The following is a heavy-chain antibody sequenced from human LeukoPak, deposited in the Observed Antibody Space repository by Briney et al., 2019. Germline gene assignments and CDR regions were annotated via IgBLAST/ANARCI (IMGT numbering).Heavy chain of an antibody. J-gene: IGHJ6*03. CDR3: ARNPLGAKGYMDV. D-gene: IGHD4/OR15-4a*01. V-gene: IGHV3-48*01. Sequence: GGSLRLSCAASGFTFSSYSMNWVRQAPGKGLEWVSYISSSSSTIYYADSVKGRFTISRDNSKNTLYLQMNSLRAEDTAVYYCARNPLGAKGYMDVWGKGTTVTVSS. CDR1: GFTFSSYS. CDR2: ISSSSSTI.